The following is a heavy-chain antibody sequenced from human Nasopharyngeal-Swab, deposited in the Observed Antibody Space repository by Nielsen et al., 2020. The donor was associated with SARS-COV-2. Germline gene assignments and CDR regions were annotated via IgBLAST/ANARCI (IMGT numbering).Heavy chain of an antibody. CDR3: ARKGRYCSSTSCGNWFDP. D-gene: IGHD2-2*01. J-gene: IGHJ5*02. Sequence: ASVKVSCKASGYTFTSYDINWVRQATGQGLEWMGWMNPNSGNTGYAKKFQGRVTITRNTSISTAYMELSSLRSEDTAVYYCARKGRYCSSTSCGNWFDPWGQGTLVTVSS. CDR1: GYTFTSYD. CDR2: MNPNSGNT. V-gene: IGHV1-8*03.